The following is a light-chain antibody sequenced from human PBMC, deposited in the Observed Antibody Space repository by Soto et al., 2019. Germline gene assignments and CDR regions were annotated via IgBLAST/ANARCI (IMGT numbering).Light chain of an antibody. CDR1: SSDVGRYNL. V-gene: IGLV2-23*01. J-gene: IGLJ1*01. CDR2: EDT. CDR3: SSYAGSFVYV. Sequence: QSALTQPASVSGSPGQSIAISCTGTSSDVGRYNLVSWYQQHPGKAPKVMIFEDTKRPSGVSNRFSGSKSGNTASLTISGLQAEDEGDYYCSSYAGSFVYVFGTGTKVTVL.